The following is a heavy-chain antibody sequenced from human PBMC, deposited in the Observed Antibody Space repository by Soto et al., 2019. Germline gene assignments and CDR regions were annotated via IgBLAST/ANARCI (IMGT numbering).Heavy chain of an antibody. J-gene: IGHJ5*02. CDR1: GGTFSSYA. D-gene: IGHD5-12*01. Sequence: QVQLVQSGAEVKKPGSSVKVSCKASGGTFSSYAISWVRQAPGQGLEWMGGIIPIFGTANYAQKFQGRVTITADESTSTAYMELSSLRSEDTAVYYCARAKVLGGYDSYNWFDPWGQGTLVTVSS. CDR2: IIPIFGTA. V-gene: IGHV1-69*01. CDR3: ARAKVLGGYDSYNWFDP.